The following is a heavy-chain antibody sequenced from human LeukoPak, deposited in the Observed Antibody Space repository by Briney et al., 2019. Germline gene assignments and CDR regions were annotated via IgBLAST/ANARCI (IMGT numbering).Heavy chain of an antibody. CDR1: GFTFSSSW. V-gene: IGHV3-7*04. CDR3: ARDVSLVY. CDR2: IKQDGSET. J-gene: IGHJ4*02. D-gene: IGHD2-8*02. Sequence: GGALRLSCAASGFTFSSSWMSWVRQAPGKGLEWVANIKQDGSETYYVDSVKGRFTISRDNAKNSLYLQMNTLRAEDTAVYYCARDVSLVYWGQGTLVTVSS.